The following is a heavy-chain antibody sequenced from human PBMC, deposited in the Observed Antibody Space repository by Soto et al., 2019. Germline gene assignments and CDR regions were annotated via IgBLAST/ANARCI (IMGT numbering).Heavy chain of an antibody. V-gene: IGHV3-30*18. J-gene: IGHJ4*02. Sequence: LRLSCAASGFTFSSYGMHWVRQAPGKGLEWVAVISYDGSNKYYADSVKGRFTISRDNSKNTLYLQMNSLRAEDTAVYYCAKGLLIPTIDYWGQGTLVTVSS. CDR2: ISYDGSNK. CDR1: GFTFSSYG. D-gene: IGHD2-21*01. CDR3: AKGLLIPTIDY.